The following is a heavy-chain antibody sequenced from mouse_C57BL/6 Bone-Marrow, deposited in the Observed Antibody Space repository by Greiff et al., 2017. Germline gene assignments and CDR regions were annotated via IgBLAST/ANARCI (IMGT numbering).Heavy chain of an antibody. Sequence: EVMLVESGGGLVQPGGSLKLSCAASGFTFSDYYMYWVRQTPEKRLEWVAYISNGGGSTYYPDTVKGRFTISRDNAKNTLYLQMSRLKSEDTAMYYCARGPYWGKGTLVTVSA. CDR1: GFTFSDYY. J-gene: IGHJ3*01. V-gene: IGHV5-12*01. CDR3: ARGPY. CDR2: ISNGGGST.